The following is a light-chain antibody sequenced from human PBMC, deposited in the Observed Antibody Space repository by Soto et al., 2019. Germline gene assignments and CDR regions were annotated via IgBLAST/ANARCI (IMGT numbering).Light chain of an antibody. CDR2: KAS. Sequence: IQMTQSPSTLSGYVGDRVTITCRASQTISSWLAWYQQKPGKAPKLLIYKASTLKSGVPSRFSGSVSGTEFTLTISSLQPDDFATYYCQHYNSYSEACGQGTKVELK. CDR3: QHYNSYSEA. CDR1: QTISSW. V-gene: IGKV1-5*03. J-gene: IGKJ1*01.